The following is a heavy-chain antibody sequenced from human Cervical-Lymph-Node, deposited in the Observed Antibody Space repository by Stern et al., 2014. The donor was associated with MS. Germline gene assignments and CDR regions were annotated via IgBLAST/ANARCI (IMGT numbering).Heavy chain of an antibody. CDR3: ARHHIAVAAPYYYYYGMDV. D-gene: IGHD6-19*01. CDR2: IDPSDSYT. J-gene: IGHJ6*02. Sequence: EVQLVQSGAEVKKPGESLRISCKGSGYSFTSYWISWVCQMPGKGLEWMGRIDPSDSYTNYSPSFQGHVTISADKSISTAYLQWSSLKASDTAMYYCARHHIAVAAPYYYYYGMDVWGQGTTVTVSS. CDR1: GYSFTSYW. V-gene: IGHV5-10-1*03.